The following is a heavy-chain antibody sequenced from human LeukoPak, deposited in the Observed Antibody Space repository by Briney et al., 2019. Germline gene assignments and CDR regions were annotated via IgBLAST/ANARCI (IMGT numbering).Heavy chain of an antibody. CDR3: ARIYGGNSEY. Sequence: GASVKVSCKASGYTFTSYGISWVRQAPGQGLEWMGWINPNSGGTNYAQKFQGRVTMTRDTSISTAYMELSRLRSDDTAVYYCARIYGGNSEYWGQGTLVTVSS. V-gene: IGHV1-2*02. CDR1: GYTFTSYG. D-gene: IGHD4-23*01. J-gene: IGHJ4*02. CDR2: INPNSGGT.